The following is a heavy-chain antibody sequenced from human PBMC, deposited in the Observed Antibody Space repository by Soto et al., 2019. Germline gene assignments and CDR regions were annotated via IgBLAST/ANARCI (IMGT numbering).Heavy chain of an antibody. CDR2: IYPGGST. Sequence: SETLSLTCTVSGGSISSYYWSWIRQSAGQGLEWIGRIYPGGSTNYNPPLKSRVTMSADTSKNQFSLRLTSVTAADTAVYYCARANVGTPGGGSWIMPFDFWGQGTLVTVSS. CDR1: GGSISSYY. CDR3: ARANVGTPGGGSWIMPFDF. V-gene: IGHV4-4*07. D-gene: IGHD2-15*01. J-gene: IGHJ4*02.